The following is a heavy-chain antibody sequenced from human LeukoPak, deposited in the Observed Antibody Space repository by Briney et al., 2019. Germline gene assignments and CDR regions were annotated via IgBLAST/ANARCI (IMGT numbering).Heavy chain of an antibody. J-gene: IGHJ3*02. Sequence: PGGSLRLSCAASGFSFHTYSMNWVRQAPGKGLEWVSSIGSSSTYIHYADSVKGRFTSSRDNAKKSLYLEMNSLRAEDTAIYYCATVRGVDAVDMWGQGTMVIVSS. D-gene: IGHD3-10*01. V-gene: IGHV3-21*01. CDR1: GFSFHTYS. CDR2: IGSSSTYI. CDR3: ATVRGVDAVDM.